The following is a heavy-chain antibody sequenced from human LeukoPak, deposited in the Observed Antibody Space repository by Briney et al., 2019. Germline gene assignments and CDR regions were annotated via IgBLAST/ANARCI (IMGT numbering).Heavy chain of an antibody. Sequence: GGSLSLTCAGSGFTFSSYAMQWVRQAPGKGLEGVAVISYDGSNKYYADSVKGRFTISRDNSKNTLYLQMNSLRAEDTAVYYCARGLWYYGSGEVGFDPWGQGTLVTVSS. J-gene: IGHJ5*02. CDR3: ARGLWYYGSGEVGFDP. V-gene: IGHV3-30*04. CDR1: GFTFSSYA. D-gene: IGHD3-10*01. CDR2: ISYDGSNK.